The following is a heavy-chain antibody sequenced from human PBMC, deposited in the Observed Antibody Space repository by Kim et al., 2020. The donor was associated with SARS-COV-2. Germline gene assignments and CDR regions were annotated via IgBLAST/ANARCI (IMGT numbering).Heavy chain of an antibody. J-gene: IGHJ4*02. D-gene: IGHD2-2*01. CDR1: GYTFTSYG. Sequence: ASVKVSCKTSGYTFTSYGITWVRQAPGVGFEWMGWISPYSGATVYAQRFQGRVSMTRDRSANTAYMELRSLTPDDTAVYFCTRASPYFPFDYWGQGTL. V-gene: IGHV1-18*01. CDR2: ISPYSGAT. CDR3: TRASPYFPFDY.